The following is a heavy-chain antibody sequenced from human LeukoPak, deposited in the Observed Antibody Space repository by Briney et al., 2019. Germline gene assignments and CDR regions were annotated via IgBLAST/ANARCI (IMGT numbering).Heavy chain of an antibody. Sequence: ASVKVSCKASGYTFTGYYMHWVRQAPGQGLEWMGWINPNSGGTNYAQKFQGRVTMTRDTSISTAYMELSRLRSDDTAVYYCARDILLWFGELPPRNYYYYMDVWGKGTTVTISS. V-gene: IGHV1-2*02. CDR3: ARDILLWFGELPPRNYYYYMDV. CDR2: INPNSGGT. J-gene: IGHJ6*03. D-gene: IGHD3-10*01. CDR1: GYTFTGYY.